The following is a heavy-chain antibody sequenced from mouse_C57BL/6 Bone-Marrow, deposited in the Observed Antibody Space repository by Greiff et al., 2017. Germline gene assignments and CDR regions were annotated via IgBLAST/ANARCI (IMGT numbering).Heavy chain of an antibody. D-gene: IGHD1-1*01. V-gene: IGHV1-72*01. Sequence: QVQLQQPGAELVKPGASVTLSCKASGYTFTSYWMHWVKQRPGRGLEWIGRIAPNSGGTKYNEKFKSKATLTVDKPSSTAYMQLSSLTSEDSAVYYCARSLGTVVAYYAMDYWGQGTSVTVSS. CDR1: GYTFTSYW. CDR2: IAPNSGGT. CDR3: ARSLGTVVAYYAMDY. J-gene: IGHJ4*01.